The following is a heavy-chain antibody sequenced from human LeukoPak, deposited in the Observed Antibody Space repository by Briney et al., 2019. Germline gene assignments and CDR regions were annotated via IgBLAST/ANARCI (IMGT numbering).Heavy chain of an antibody. D-gene: IGHD3-22*01. CDR1: GGSFSGYY. CDR2: INHSGST. J-gene: IGHJ4*02. V-gene: IGHV4-34*01. CDR3: ARARYYYDSSGYMDRFDY. Sequence: KPSETLSLTCAVYGGSFSGYYWSWIRQPPGKGLEWIGEINHSGSTNNNPSLKSRVTISVDTSKNQFSLKLSSVTAADTAVYYCARARYYYDSSGYMDRFDYWGQGTLVTVSS.